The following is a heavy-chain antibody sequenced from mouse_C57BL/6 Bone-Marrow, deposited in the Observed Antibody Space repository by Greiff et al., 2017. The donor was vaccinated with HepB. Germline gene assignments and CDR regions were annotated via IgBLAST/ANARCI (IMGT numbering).Heavy chain of an antibody. CDR2: ILPGSGST. CDR3: ANNYCNYVGAY. J-gene: IGHJ3*01. Sequence: QVQLQQSGAELMKPGASVKLSCKATGYTFTGYWIEWVKQRPGHGLEWIGEILPGSGSTNYKEKLKGKATFTADTSSNTVYMQLSLLTTEDSTIYYCANNYCNYVGAYWGQGTLVTVSA. CDR1: GYTFTGYW. D-gene: IGHD2-1*01. V-gene: IGHV1-9*01.